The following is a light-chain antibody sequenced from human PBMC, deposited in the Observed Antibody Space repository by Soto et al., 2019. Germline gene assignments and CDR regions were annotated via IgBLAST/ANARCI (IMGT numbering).Light chain of an antibody. V-gene: IGLV2-14*01. J-gene: IGLJ1*01. CDR3: SSYTSSSIDYV. CDR1: SSDVGGYNY. Sequence: QSVLTQPASVSGSPGQSITISCTGTSSDVGGYNYVSWYQQHPGKAPKLMIYEVSNRPSGVSNRFSGSKSGNTASLTISGLQVEDEADYYCSSYTSSSIDYVFGTGTQLTVL. CDR2: EVS.